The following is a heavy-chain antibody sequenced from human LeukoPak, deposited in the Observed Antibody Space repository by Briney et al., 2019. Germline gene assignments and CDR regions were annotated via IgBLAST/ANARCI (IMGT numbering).Heavy chain of an antibody. D-gene: IGHD3-10*01. Sequence: GGSLRLSCAASGFTFSGYAMSWVRQAPGKGLEWVSAISGSGGSTYYADSVKGRFTISRDNSKNTLYLQMNSLRAEDTAVYYCAKDRLSIMIPKTPGVWGQGTLVTVSS. J-gene: IGHJ4*02. CDR1: GFTFSGYA. CDR2: ISGSGGST. CDR3: AKDRLSIMIPKTPGV. V-gene: IGHV3-23*01.